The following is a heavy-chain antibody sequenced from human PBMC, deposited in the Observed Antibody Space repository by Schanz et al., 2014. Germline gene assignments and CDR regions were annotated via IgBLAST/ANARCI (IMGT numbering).Heavy chain of an antibody. CDR1: GYTFTSYD. Sequence: QVQLVQSGVEVKRPGASVKVSCKASGYTFTSYDINWVRQATGQGLEWMGWISVYHGHTNYAEKVHGRVTMTTDTSASAAYIELRNLISVDTAVYCCVRCARWGFGDYHGLDVWGQGTSVTVSS. D-gene: IGHD3-16*01. J-gene: IGHJ6*02. CDR2: ISVYHGHT. CDR3: VRCARWGFGDYHGLDV. V-gene: IGHV1-18*01.